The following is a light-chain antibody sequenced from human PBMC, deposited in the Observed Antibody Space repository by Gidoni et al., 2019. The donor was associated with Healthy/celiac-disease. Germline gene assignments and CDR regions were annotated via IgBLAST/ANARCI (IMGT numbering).Light chain of an antibody. J-gene: IGLJ2*01. CDR1: SSDVGSYNL. CDR3: CSYAGSSSLKVV. Sequence: SALTQPASVAGSPGQSITISCTGTSSDVGSYNLVSWYQQHPGKAPKLMIYEVSKRPSGVSNRFSGSKSGNTASLTISGLQAEDEADYYCCSYAGSSSLKVVFGGGTKLTVL. V-gene: IGLV2-23*02. CDR2: EVS.